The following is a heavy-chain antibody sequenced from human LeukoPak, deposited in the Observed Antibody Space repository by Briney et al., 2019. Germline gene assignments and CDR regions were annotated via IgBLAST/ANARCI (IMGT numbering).Heavy chain of an antibody. CDR1: GFILSTHG. J-gene: IGHJ4*02. CDR2: MWYDGSRE. V-gene: IGHV3-33*01. Sequence: GGSLRLSCAASGFILSTHGMHWVRQAPGKGLEWVAGMWYDGSREDYADSVKGRFTISRDMSKNTLNLQKNSLRVEDTAMFYCARDLSFGSLDFRGQGTLVTVSS. CDR3: ARDLSFGSLDF. D-gene: IGHD1-26*01.